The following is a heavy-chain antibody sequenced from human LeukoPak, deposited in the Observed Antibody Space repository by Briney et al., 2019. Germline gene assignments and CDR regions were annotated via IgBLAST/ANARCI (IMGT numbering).Heavy chain of an antibody. D-gene: IGHD3-3*01. CDR2: ISAYDGNT. Sequence: PGASVKVSCKASGYTFTSYGISWVRQAPGQGLEWMGWISAYDGNTNYAQKLQGRVTMTTDTSTSTAYMELKSLRSDDTAVYYCARMPSITIFGVVILSPIESYYFYYWGEGALV. V-gene: IGHV1-18*01. CDR1: GYTFTSYG. CDR3: ARMPSITIFGVVILSPIESYYFYY. J-gene: IGHJ4*02.